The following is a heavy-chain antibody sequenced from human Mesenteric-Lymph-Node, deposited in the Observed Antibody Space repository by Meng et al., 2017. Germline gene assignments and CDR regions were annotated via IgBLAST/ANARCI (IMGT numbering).Heavy chain of an antibody. Sequence: QVPLVQSGAEVNKPGASVKVSCKSSGYTFTSYGISWVRQAPGQGLEWMGWISAYNGNTNYAQKLQGRVTMTTDTSTSTAYMELRSLRSDDTAVYYCARGGPNDFWSGYLDYWGQGTLVTVSS. J-gene: IGHJ4*02. V-gene: IGHV1-18*01. CDR1: GYTFTSYG. CDR2: ISAYNGNT. D-gene: IGHD3-3*01. CDR3: ARGGPNDFWSGYLDY.